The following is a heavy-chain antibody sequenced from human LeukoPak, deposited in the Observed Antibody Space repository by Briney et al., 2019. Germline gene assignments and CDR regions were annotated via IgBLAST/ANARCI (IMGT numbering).Heavy chain of an antibody. CDR1: GFTFSSYA. D-gene: IGHD1-20*01. CDR3: AKGVQKTITGTTSD. V-gene: IGHV3-30*04. J-gene: IGHJ4*02. Sequence: PGRSLRLSCAASGFTFSSYAMHWVRQAPGKGLEWVAVISYDGSNKYYADSVKGRFTISRDNSKNTLYLQMNSLRAEDTAVYYCAKGVQKTITGTTSDWGQGTLVTVSS. CDR2: ISYDGSNK.